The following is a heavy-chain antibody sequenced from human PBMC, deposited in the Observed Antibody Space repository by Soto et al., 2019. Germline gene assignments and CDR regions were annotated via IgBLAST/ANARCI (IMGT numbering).Heavy chain of an antibody. CDR2: INPYNGNR. CDR3: TRSRLRGYDNRGFYS. Sequence: QVQLVQSGAEVRKPGASVKVSCQGFGYSCSNYGVHWVRQAPGQGLEWMERINPYNGNRNYAQKFEDRVTMTAVASPATLYVDLRRLISADTATYYCTRSRLRGYDNRGFYSWGQGSLVTVSS. D-gene: IGHD3-22*01. V-gene: IGHV1-18*04. J-gene: IGHJ4*02. CDR1: GYSCSNYG.